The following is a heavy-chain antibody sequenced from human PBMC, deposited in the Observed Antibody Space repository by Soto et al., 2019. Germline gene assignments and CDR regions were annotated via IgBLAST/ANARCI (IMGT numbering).Heavy chain of an antibody. CDR1: GYTFTSYG. Sequence: ASVKVSCKASGYTFTSYGISWVRQAPGQGLEWMGWISAYNGNTNYAQKLQGRVTMTTDTSTSTAYMELRSLRSDDTAVYYCAREVEWLLSQGAFDTWGQRTMVTVSS. CDR3: AREVEWLLSQGAFDT. V-gene: IGHV1-18*01. D-gene: IGHD3-3*01. CDR2: ISAYNGNT. J-gene: IGHJ3*02.